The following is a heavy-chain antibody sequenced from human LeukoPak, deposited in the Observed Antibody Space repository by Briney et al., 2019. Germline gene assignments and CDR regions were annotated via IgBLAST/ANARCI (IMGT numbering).Heavy chain of an antibody. CDR2: INHSGST. CDR1: GGSFSGYY. V-gene: IGHV4-34*01. Sequence: SETLSLTCAVYGGSFSGYYWSWIRQPPGKGLEWIGEINHSGSTNYNPSLKSRVTISVDTSKNQFSLKLSSVTAADTAVYYCARPISFTTFGVAAYYFDYWGQGTLVTVSS. CDR3: ARPISFTTFGVAAYYFDY. D-gene: IGHD3-3*01. J-gene: IGHJ4*02.